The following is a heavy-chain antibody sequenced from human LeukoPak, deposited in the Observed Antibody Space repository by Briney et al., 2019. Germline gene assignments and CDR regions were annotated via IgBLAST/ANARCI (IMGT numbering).Heavy chain of an antibody. CDR3: ARRAGTGYHYAGGYFDY. CDR1: GYTFTGYY. V-gene: IGHV1-2*02. CDR2: INPNSGGT. D-gene: IGHD3-16*01. Sequence: GASVKVSCKASGYTFTGYYMHWVRQAPGQGLEWMGWINPNSGGTNYAQKFQGRVTMTRDTSISTAYMELSRLRSDDTAVYYCARRAGTGYHYAGGYFDYWGQGTLVTVSS. J-gene: IGHJ4*02.